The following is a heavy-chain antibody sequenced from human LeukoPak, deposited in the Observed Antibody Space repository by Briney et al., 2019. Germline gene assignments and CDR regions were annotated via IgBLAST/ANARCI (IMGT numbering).Heavy chain of an antibody. V-gene: IGHV3-33*06. D-gene: IGHD2/OR15-2a*01. CDR1: GFTFSRYV. J-gene: IGHJ4*02. CDR3: AKADEMNMDY. CDR2: IWYDGSIT. Sequence: GRSLRLSCAASGFTFSRYVMHWVRQAPGKGLEWVAVIWYDGSITHYADSVMGRFTISKDNSRNMLYLQMSSLRAEDTAVYYCAKADEMNMDYWGQGTLVTVSS.